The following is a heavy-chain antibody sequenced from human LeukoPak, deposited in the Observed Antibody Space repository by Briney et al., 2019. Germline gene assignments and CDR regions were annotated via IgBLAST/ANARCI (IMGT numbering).Heavy chain of an antibody. CDR1: GYSFTNYW. Sequence: GESLKISCQGSGYSFTNYWIAWVRQMPGKGLEWMGIIYPGDSDTRYSPSFQGQVTISADKSIITAYLQWNSLKASDTAMYYCARRHKRGAYSYGVDYWGQGTLVTVSS. J-gene: IGHJ4*02. D-gene: IGHD5-18*01. CDR3: ARRHKRGAYSYGVDY. CDR2: IYPGDSDT. V-gene: IGHV5-51*01.